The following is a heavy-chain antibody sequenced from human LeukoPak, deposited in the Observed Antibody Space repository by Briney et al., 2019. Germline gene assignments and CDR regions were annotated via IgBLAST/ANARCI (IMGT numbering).Heavy chain of an antibody. D-gene: IGHD3-10*01. CDR3: ARDREDLLWFGELKFDY. Sequence: ASVKVSCKASGYTFTSYGISWVREAPGQGLEWMGWISAYNGNTNYAQKLQGRVTMTTDTSTSTAYMELRSLRSDDTAVYYCARDREDLLWFGELKFDYWGQGTLVTVSS. V-gene: IGHV1-18*01. J-gene: IGHJ4*02. CDR2: ISAYNGNT. CDR1: GYTFTSYG.